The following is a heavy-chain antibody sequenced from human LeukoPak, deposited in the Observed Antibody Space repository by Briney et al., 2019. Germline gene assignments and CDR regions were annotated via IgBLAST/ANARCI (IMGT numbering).Heavy chain of an antibody. D-gene: IGHD3-22*01. J-gene: IGHJ4*02. CDR1: GFTFSSYS. CDR2: ISLSSSYI. V-gene: IGHV3-21*01. Sequence: PGGSLRLFCAASGFTFSSYSMNWVRQAPGKGLEWVSYISLSSSYIYYADSVKGRFTISRDNAKNSLFLQMNSLRAVDTAVYYCSRGENYSDSSASGDYWGQGTLVTVSS. CDR3: SRGENYSDSSASGDY.